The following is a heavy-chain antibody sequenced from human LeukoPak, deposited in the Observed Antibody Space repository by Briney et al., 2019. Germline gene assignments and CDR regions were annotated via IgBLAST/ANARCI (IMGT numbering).Heavy chain of an antibody. D-gene: IGHD2-8*01. V-gene: IGHV3-33*01. CDR1: GFTFSSYG. Sequence: GGSLRLSCAAFGFTFSSYGMHWVRQAPGKGLEWVAVIWYDGSNKYYADSVKGRFTISRDNSKNTLYLQMNSLRAEDTAVYYCARDGEWSTLYYFDYWGQGTLVTVSS. CDR2: IWYDGSNK. J-gene: IGHJ4*02. CDR3: ARDGEWSTLYYFDY.